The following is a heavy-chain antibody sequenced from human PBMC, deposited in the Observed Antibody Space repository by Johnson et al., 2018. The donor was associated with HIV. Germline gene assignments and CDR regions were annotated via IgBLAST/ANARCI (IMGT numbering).Heavy chain of an antibody. V-gene: IGHV3-30*18. CDR3: AKPPSMGADAFDI. D-gene: IGHD3-16*01. J-gene: IGHJ3*02. CDR1: GFTFSSYD. CDR2: ITYDGTKK. Sequence: QVQLVESGGGVVQPGRSLRVSCGASGFTFSSYDMHWVRQAPGTGLEWVAVITYDGTKKYFADSVTGRFTISRDNSKNTLDLQMNSVRPEDAAVYYCAKPPSMGADAFDIWGQGTMVTVSS.